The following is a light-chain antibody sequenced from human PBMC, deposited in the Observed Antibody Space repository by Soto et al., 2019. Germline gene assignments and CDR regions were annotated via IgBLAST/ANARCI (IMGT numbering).Light chain of an antibody. V-gene: IGKV3-20*01. CDR1: QSVSSSY. CDR3: LQSYSALWT. Sequence: EIVLTQSPGTLSLSPGERATLSCRASQSVSSSYLAWYQQKPGQAPRLLIYGASSRATGIPDRFSGSGSGTDFTLTIHSLQAEDVAVYYCLQSYSALWTFGQGTKVEIK. CDR2: GAS. J-gene: IGKJ1*01.